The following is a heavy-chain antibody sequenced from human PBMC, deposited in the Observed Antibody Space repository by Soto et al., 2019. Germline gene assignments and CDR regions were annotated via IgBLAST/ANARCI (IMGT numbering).Heavy chain of an antibody. V-gene: IGHV2-70*12. CDR3: ARVQPDYYDSSGYNDGFDF. D-gene: IGHD3-22*01. CDR1: GFSLSNSGVG. J-gene: IGHJ3*01. Sequence: GSGPTLVNPTQTLTLTCTFSGFSLSNSGVGVGWIRQPPGKAREWLGIIAWDDAKSYSTSLKTRLTISKDTSKSQVVLTMTNMDPVDTATYYCARVQPDYYDSSGYNDGFDFWGQGIMVTVSS. CDR2: IAWDDAK.